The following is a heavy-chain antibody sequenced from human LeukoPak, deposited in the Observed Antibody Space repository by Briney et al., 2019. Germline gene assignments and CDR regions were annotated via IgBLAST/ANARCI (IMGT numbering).Heavy chain of an antibody. CDR3: AREHSNHFT. CDR2: IKQDGSDT. CDR1: GFTCGNSW. V-gene: IGHV3-7*01. J-gene: IGHJ4*02. Sequence: GGSLRLSCAGSGFTCGNSWMNWFRQAPGKGLEWVAHIKQDGSDTYVDSVKGRFTISRDIAKTSLFLHMNSLTTEDSAVYYCAREHSNHFTWGQGTLVTVSS. D-gene: IGHD3-3*02.